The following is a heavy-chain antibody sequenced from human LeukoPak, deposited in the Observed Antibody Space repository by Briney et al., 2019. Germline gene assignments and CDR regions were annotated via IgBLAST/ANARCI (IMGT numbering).Heavy chain of an antibody. CDR3: VRGGYYDILTGYLNY. CDR1: AYAFTGYY. V-gene: IGHV1-2*02. J-gene: IGHJ4*02. CDR2: INPNSGGT. D-gene: IGHD3-9*01. Sequence: AAVKVCCKASAYAFTGYYMHWVRQAPGQGLEWMGWINPNSGGTNYAQKFQGRVTMTRETSISTAYMELSRLRSDDTAVYYCVRGGYYDILTGYLNYWGQGTLVTVSS.